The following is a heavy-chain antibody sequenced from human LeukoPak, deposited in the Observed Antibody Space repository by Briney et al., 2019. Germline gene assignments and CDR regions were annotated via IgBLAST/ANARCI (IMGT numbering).Heavy chain of an antibody. Sequence: SGGSLRLSCAASGFTFSNAWMSWVRQAPGKGLEWVGRIKNKTDGGTTGYAAPVKGRFTISRDDSKNTLYLQMNSLKTEDTAVYYCTTIGSSEGNYWGQGTLVTVSS. J-gene: IGHJ4*02. V-gene: IGHV3-15*01. CDR1: GFTFSNAW. CDR3: TTIGSSEGNY. CDR2: IKNKTDGGTT. D-gene: IGHD6-6*01.